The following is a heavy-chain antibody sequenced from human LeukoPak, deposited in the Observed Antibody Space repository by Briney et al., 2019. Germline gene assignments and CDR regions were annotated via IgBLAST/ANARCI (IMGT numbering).Heavy chain of an antibody. D-gene: IGHD6-13*01. V-gene: IGHV1-24*01. Sequence: ASVKVSCKVSGYTLTELSMHWVRQAPGKGLEWMGGFDPEDGETIYAQKFQGRVTMTEDTSTDTAYMELSSLRSEDTAVYYCATEGSSSWWLLLISREHYYYYYGMDVWGQGTTVTVSS. CDR3: ATEGSSSWWLLLISREHYYYYYGMDV. CDR1: GYTLTELS. J-gene: IGHJ6*02. CDR2: FDPEDGET.